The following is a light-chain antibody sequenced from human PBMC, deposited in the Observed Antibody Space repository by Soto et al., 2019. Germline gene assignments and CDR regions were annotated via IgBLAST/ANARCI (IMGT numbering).Light chain of an antibody. J-gene: IGKJ4*01. CDR3: QQRSNWPLT. CDR1: QSVSSS. CDR2: DVS. V-gene: IGKV3-11*01. Sequence: EIGLTQSLATLSLSPGERATHACRASQSVSSSLAWYQQKPGQNPRLLIYDVSNRATGIPARFSGSGSGTDFTLTVSSLEPEDFAVYYCQQRSNWPLTFGGGTKVEIK.